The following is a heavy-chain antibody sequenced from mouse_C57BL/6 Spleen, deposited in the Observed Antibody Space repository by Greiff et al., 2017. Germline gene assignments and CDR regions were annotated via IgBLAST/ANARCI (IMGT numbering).Heavy chain of an antibody. V-gene: IGHV1-69*01. Sequence: QVQLQQPGAELVMPGASVKLSCKASGYTFTSYWMHWVKQRPGQGLEWIGEIDPSDSYTNYNQKFKGKSTLTVDQSSSTAYMQLSSLTSEDSAVYYCARPYGSSYDWYFDVCGTGTTVTVSS. CDR1: GYTFTSYW. J-gene: IGHJ1*03. D-gene: IGHD1-1*01. CDR2: IDPSDSYT. CDR3: ARPYGSSYDWYFDV.